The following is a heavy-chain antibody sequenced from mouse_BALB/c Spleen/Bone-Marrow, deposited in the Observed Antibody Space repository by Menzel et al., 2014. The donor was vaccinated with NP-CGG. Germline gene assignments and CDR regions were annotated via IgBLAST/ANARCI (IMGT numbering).Heavy chain of an antibody. J-gene: IGHJ2*01. Sequence: EVKLQESGGGLVQPGGFLRLSCAPSGFTFTDHYMSWVRQPPGKALEWLGFIRNKANGYTTEYSASVKGRFTISRDNSQSIVYLQMNTQRAEDSATYYCARDYLYYFDYWGQGTTLTVSS. CDR3: ARDYLYYFDY. V-gene: IGHV7-3*02. D-gene: IGHD2-1*01. CDR2: IRNKANGYTT. CDR1: GFTFTDHY.